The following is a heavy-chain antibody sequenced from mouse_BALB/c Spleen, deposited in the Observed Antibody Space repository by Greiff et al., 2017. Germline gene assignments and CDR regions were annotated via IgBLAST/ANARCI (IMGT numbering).Heavy chain of an antibody. Sequence: QVQLQQSGAELVRPGSSVKISCKASGYAFSSYWMNWVKQRPGQGLEWIGQIYPGDGDTNYNGKFKGKATLTADKSSSTAYMQLSSLTSEDSAVYFCARSGGNYGSFAYWGQGTLVTVSA. J-gene: IGHJ3*01. CDR2: IYPGDGDT. V-gene: IGHV1-80*01. CDR3: ARSGGNYGSFAY. D-gene: IGHD2-1*01. CDR1: GYAFSSYW.